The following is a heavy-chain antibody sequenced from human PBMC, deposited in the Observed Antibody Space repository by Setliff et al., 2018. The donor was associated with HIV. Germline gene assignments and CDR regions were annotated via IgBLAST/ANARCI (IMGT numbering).Heavy chain of an antibody. D-gene: IGHD3-16*01. V-gene: IGHV4-31*03. Sequence: SSETLSLTCTVSGGSISSGGYYWSWIRQHPGKGLEWITYIYYSGSTYYNPSLKSRVTVSADTSKNQFSLKLRSVTAADTAVYYCARRGVMITFGGVYFNYWGQGTLVTVSS. J-gene: IGHJ4*02. CDR3: ARRGVMITFGGVYFNY. CDR1: GGSISSGGYY. CDR2: IYYSGST.